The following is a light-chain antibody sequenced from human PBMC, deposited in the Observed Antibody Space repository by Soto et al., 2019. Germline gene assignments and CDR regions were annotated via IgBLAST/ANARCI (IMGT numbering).Light chain of an antibody. CDR3: QRYNSAPWT. CDR2: AAS. Sequence: DIQMTQSPSSLSASVGDRVTITCRASQDINNYLAWYQQKPGKVPKLLIYAASTLQSGVPSRFSGSGSGTYFTLTISSLQPEDVATYYCQRYNSAPWTFGQGTKVEIK. CDR1: QDINNY. J-gene: IGKJ1*01. V-gene: IGKV1-27*01.